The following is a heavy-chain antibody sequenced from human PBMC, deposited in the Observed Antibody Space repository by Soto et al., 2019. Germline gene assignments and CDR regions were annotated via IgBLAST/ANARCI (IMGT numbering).Heavy chain of an antibody. J-gene: IGHJ6*02. Sequence: SVKVSCKASGGSFSSFAFSWVRQAPGQGLEWMGGIIPMFGSANYAQEFLGRVTFTADDSTSTAYMEISGLTFEDTAVYYCARVDILTVYGCMDVWGQGTTVTVSS. CDR1: GGSFSSFA. CDR2: IIPMFGSA. D-gene: IGHD3-9*01. V-gene: IGHV1-69*13. CDR3: ARVDILTVYGCMDV.